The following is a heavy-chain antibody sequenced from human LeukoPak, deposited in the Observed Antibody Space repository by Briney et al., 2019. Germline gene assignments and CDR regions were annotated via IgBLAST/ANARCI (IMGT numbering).Heavy chain of an antibody. J-gene: IGHJ6*02. CDR3: ARWYCSSTSCHYYYYGMDV. CDR2: ISSSGDTV. Sequence: GGSLRLSCAASGLTFSSYEMNWVRQAPGKGLEWVSFISSSGDTVNYVDSVKGRFTISRDNAKNSLYLQMNSLRAEDTAVYYCARWYCSSTSCHYYYYGMDVWGQGTTVTVSS. D-gene: IGHD2-2*01. V-gene: IGHV3-48*03. CDR1: GLTFSSYE.